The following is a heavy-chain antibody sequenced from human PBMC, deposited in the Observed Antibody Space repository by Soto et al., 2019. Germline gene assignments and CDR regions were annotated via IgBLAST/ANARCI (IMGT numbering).Heavy chain of an antibody. D-gene: IGHD3-16*01. Sequence: SETLSLTCTVSGGSISSGDYYWRWVRQPPGKGLEWIGYIYYSGSTYYNPSLKSRVTISVDTSKNQFSLKLSSVTAADTAVYYCAREGGDSNDAFDIWGQGTMVTVSS. CDR3: AREGGDSNDAFDI. CDR2: IYYSGST. J-gene: IGHJ3*02. V-gene: IGHV4-30-4*01. CDR1: GGSISSGDYY.